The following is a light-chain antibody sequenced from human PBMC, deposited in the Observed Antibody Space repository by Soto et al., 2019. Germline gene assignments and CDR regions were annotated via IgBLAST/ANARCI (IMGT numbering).Light chain of an antibody. J-gene: IGKJ1*01. CDR1: QIFLYSSSGNNY. V-gene: IGKV4-1*01. Sequence: DIGMTEAPASVAVSLGEGTTIEWKSSQIFLYSSSGNNYIAWYQQKPGQPPKLLIYWASTRESGVPDRFSGSGSRTDFTLTINRLQAEDVAVYYCLKYYGPPRTFGDGTKVDIK. CDR3: LKYYGPPRT. CDR2: WAS.